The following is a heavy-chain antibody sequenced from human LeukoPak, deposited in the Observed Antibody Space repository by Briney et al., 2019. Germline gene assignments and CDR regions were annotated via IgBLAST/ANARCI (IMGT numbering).Heavy chain of an antibody. CDR1: GYTFTSHY. CDR3: ARGRVCSGGSCYVSVFDI. V-gene: IGHV1-46*01. Sequence: ASVKVSCKASGYTFTSHYMHWVRQAPGQGLEWMGIINPSGGSTSYAQKFQGRVTMTRDTSTSTVYMELSSLRSEDTAVYYCARGRVCSGGSCYVSVFDIWGQGTMVTVSS. J-gene: IGHJ3*02. D-gene: IGHD2-15*01. CDR2: INPSGGST.